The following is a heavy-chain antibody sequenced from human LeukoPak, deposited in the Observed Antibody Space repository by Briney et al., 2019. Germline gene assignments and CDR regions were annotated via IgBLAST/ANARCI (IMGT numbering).Heavy chain of an antibody. V-gene: IGHV3-7*01. J-gene: IGHJ4*02. D-gene: IGHD6-13*01. CDR2: IKQDGSEK. CDR1: GFTFSNAW. Sequence: GGSLRLSCAASGFTFSNAWMSWVRQAPGKGLEWVANIKQDGSEKYYVDSVKGRFTISRDNAKNSLYLQMNSLRAEDTAVYYCARDGSSWYRQIDYWGQGTLVTVSS. CDR3: ARDGSSWYRQIDY.